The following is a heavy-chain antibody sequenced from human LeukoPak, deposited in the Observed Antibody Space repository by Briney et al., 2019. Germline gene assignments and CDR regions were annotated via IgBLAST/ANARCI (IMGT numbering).Heavy chain of an antibody. Sequence: SETLSLTCTVSGGSIKTYYWSWIRQPPGEGLEWIGYIYDTGITYYSPSLNGQVTISIDTSKNQFSLKLSSVTAADTAVYYCARGAAPHYSDYWGQGTLVTVSS. CDR1: GGSIKTYY. CDR2: IYDTGIT. CDR3: ARGAAPHYSDY. J-gene: IGHJ4*02. D-gene: IGHD6-6*01. V-gene: IGHV4-59*01.